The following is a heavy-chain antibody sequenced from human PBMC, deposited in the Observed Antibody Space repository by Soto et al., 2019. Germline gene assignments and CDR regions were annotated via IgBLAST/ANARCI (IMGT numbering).Heavy chain of an antibody. V-gene: IGHV1-69*13. D-gene: IGHD3-22*01. CDR2: IIPIFGTA. CDR1: GVTFSSYA. Sequence: GASVKVSCKASGVTFSSYAISWVRQAPGQGLEWMGGIIPIFGTANYAQKFQGRVTITADESTSTAYMELSSLRSEDTAVYYCARGRVDYYYDSSGPLPTLGYWGQGTLVTVSS. J-gene: IGHJ4*02. CDR3: ARGRVDYYYDSSGPLPTLGY.